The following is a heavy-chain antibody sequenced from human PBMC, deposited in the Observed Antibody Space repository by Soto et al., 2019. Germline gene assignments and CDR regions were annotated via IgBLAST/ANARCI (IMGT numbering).Heavy chain of an antibody. CDR2: IRGDGSST. Sequence: EVQLVESGGGLVRPGGSRRLSCAASGFTFSDYWMHWFRQAPGKGLVWVSRIRGDGSSTSHADSVKGRLTISRDNAKDTLYLQMNSLTVEDTAIYYCARVAVAAPRSWYFDLWGRGTLVTVSS. CDR3: ARVAVAAPRSWYFDL. D-gene: IGHD6-13*01. J-gene: IGHJ2*01. V-gene: IGHV3-74*01. CDR1: GFTFSDYW.